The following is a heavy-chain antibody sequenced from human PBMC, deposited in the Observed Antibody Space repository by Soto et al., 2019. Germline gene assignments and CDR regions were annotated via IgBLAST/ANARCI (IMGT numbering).Heavy chain of an antibody. Sequence: QVQLVQSGAEVKKPGSSVKVSCKASGGTFSSYAISWVRQAPGQGLEWMGGIIPIFGTANYAQKFPGRVTITADESTSTAYMELSSLRSEDTAVYYCARGLGQLWLRGGYYFDYWGQGTLVTVSS. CDR3: ARGLGQLWLRGGYYFDY. D-gene: IGHD5-18*01. V-gene: IGHV1-69*01. CDR1: GGTFSSYA. CDR2: IIPIFGTA. J-gene: IGHJ4*02.